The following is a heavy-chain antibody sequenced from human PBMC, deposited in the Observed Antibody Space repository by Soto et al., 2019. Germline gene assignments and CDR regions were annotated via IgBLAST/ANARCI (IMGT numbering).Heavy chain of an antibody. CDR2: ISAYNGNT. D-gene: IGHD3-9*01. CDR1: GYTFTSYG. J-gene: IGHJ6*02. V-gene: IGHV1-18*01. CDR3: ARGAALRYFDGASRGGMDV. Sequence: QVQLVQSGAEVKKPGASVKVSCKASGYTFTSYGISWVRQAPGQGLEWMGWISAYNGNTNYAQKLQGRVTMTTDTSTSTAYMELRSLRSDGTGVDSCARGAALRYFDGASRGGMDVWGQGTTVTVSS.